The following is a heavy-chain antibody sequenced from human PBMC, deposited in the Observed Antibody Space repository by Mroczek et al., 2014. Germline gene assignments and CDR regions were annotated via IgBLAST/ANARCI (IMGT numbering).Heavy chain of an antibody. V-gene: IGHV4-34*01. Sequence: QVQLQESGAGLLKPSETLSLTCAVYGGSFSGYYWSWIRQPPGKGLEWIGEINHSGSTNYNPSLKSRVTISVDTSKNQFSLKLSSVTAADTAVYYCARGRYYDFWSGRYNWFDPWGQGTLVTVSS. CDR3: ARGRYYDFWSGRYNWFDP. D-gene: IGHD3-3*01. CDR1: GGSFSGYY. CDR2: INHSGST. J-gene: IGHJ5*02.